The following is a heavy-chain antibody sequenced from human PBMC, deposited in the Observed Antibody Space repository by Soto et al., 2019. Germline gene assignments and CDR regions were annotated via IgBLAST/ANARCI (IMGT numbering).Heavy chain of an antibody. J-gene: IGHJ6*03. Sequence: GASVKASSKASGYTFTNYGITWVRQAPGQGLEWMGGIGAYNGDTHYTQRLQGRVTMTTDTSTSTAYMELRGLRSDDTAIYYCARVRNLVGYFSSYTDFWGKGPTDTV. CDR2: IGAYNGDT. CDR3: ARVRNLVGYFSSYTDF. V-gene: IGHV1-18*01. D-gene: IGHD2-21*01. CDR1: GYTFTNYG.